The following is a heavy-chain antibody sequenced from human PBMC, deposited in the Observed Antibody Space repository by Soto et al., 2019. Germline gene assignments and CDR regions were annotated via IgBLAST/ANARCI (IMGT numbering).Heavy chain of an antibody. CDR2: ISFDGNQK. CDR1: GFTFRHYA. CDR3: AKDDHQWGGGVKISDY. V-gene: IGHV3-30-3*01. Sequence: QVQLVESGGGVVQPGRSLRLSCAASGFTFRHYAMHWVRQAPGKGLEWVAVISFDGNQKYYADSVKGRFTISRDNSKNTLFVQMNSLIAEDTAVCYCAKDDHQWGGGVKISDYWGQGTLVTVSS. J-gene: IGHJ4*02. D-gene: IGHD1-26*01.